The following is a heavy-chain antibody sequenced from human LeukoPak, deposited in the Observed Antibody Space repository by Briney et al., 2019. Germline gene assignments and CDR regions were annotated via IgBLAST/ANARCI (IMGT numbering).Heavy chain of an antibody. CDR3: ARRVDFWSGYYDAFDI. CDR2: IYYSGST. CDR1: GGSISSYY. Sequence: PSETLSLTCTVSGGSISSYYWSWIRQPPGKGLEWIGYIYYSGSTNYNPSLKSRVTISVDTSKNQFSLKLSSVTAADTAVYYCARRVDFWSGYYDAFDIWGQGTMVTVSS. V-gene: IGHV4-59*08. D-gene: IGHD3-3*01. J-gene: IGHJ3*02.